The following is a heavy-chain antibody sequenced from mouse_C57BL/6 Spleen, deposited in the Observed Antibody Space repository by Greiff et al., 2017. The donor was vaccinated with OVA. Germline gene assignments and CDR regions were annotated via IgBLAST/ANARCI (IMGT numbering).Heavy chain of an antibody. V-gene: IGHV5-9*01. J-gene: IGHJ2*01. CDR2: ISGGGGNT. CDR3: ASEGYGYDVLGPYFDY. D-gene: IGHD2-2*01. Sequence: EVKVVESGGGLVKPGGSLKLSCAASGFTFSSYTMSWVRQTPEKRLEWVATISGGGGNTYYPDSVKGRFTISRDNAKNTLYLQMSRLRSEDTSLYYCASEGYGYDVLGPYFDYWGQGTTLTVSS. CDR1: GFTFSSYT.